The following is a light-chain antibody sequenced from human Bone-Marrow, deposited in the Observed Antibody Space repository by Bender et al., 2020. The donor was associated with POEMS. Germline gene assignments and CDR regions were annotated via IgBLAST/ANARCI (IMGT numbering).Light chain of an antibody. Sequence: QSALTQPASVSGSPGQSITISCSGATSTLGNYDFVSWYQQHPGKAPKLIIYEGIKGPSGVSNRFSGSKSGTSASLAITGLRAEDEGDYYCQSYDNSLGGWVFGGGTKLTVL. J-gene: IGLJ3*02. CDR2: EGI. CDR1: TSTLGNYDF. CDR3: QSYDNSLGGWV. V-gene: IGLV2-14*02.